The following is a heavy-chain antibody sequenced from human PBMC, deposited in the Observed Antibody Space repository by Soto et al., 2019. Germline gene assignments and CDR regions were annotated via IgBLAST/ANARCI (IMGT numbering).Heavy chain of an antibody. J-gene: IGHJ6*02. CDR2: ISGSGGST. V-gene: IGHV3-23*01. CDR1: GFTFSSYA. Sequence: EVQLLESGGGLVQPGGSLRLSCAASGFTFSSYAMSWVRQAPGKGLEWVSAISGSGGSTYYADSVKGRFTISRDNSKNTLYLQNNSLRAEDTAVYYGAKERRAIAAAGVLTGYYYYYGIDVWGQGTTVTVSS. D-gene: IGHD6-13*01. CDR3: AKERRAIAAAGVLTGYYYYYGIDV.